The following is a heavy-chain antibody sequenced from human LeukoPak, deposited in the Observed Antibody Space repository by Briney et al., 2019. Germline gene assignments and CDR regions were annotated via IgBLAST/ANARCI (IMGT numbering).Heavy chain of an antibody. Sequence: GASVKVSCKAFGYTFTSYDINWVRQATGQGLEWMGWMNPNSGNTGYAQKFQGRVTMTRNTSISTAYMELSSLRSEDTAVYYCARGKRAGYCSSTSCPNYYYYMDVWGKGTTVTVSS. V-gene: IGHV1-8*01. CDR2: MNPNSGNT. CDR1: GYTFTSYD. D-gene: IGHD2-2*01. CDR3: ARGKRAGYCSSTSCPNYYYYMDV. J-gene: IGHJ6*03.